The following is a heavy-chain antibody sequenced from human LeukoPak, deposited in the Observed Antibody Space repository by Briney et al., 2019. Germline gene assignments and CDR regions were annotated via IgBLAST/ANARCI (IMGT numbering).Heavy chain of an antibody. D-gene: IGHD3-3*01. V-gene: IGHV3-21*01. CDR3: ARAQSYDFWSGYSFDY. CDR2: ISSSSSYM. Sequence: GGSLRLSCAASGFTFSSYSMNWVRQAPGKGLEWVSSISSSSSYMYYADSVKVRFTISRDNAKNSLYLQMNSLRAEDTAVYYCARAQSYDFWSGYSFDYWGQGTLVTVSP. CDR1: GFTFSSYS. J-gene: IGHJ4*02.